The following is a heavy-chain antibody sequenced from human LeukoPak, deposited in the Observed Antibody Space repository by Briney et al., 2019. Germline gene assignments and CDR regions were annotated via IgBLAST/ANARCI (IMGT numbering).Heavy chain of an antibody. CDR2: IYHSGST. Sequence: SSETLSLTCTVSGGSISSSSYYWGWIRQPPGKGLEWIGSIYHSGSTYYNPSLKSRVTISVDTSKNQFSLKLSSVTAADTAVYYCARDPGIAAPVGFDYWGQGTLVTVSS. CDR1: GGSISSSSYY. J-gene: IGHJ4*02. CDR3: ARDPGIAAPVGFDY. D-gene: IGHD6-6*01. V-gene: IGHV4-39*07.